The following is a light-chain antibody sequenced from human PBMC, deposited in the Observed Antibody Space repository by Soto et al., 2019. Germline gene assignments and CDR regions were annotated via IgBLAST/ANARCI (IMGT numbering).Light chain of an antibody. Sequence: DIQMTQSPSSLSASVGDRVTITCRASQSISSSLNWYQQKPGKAPDLLIYAASNLQSGVSSRFSGSGSGTDFTLTISSLQPEDFATYYCQQSYSSPHMYTFGQGTKLEIK. J-gene: IGKJ2*01. V-gene: IGKV1-39*01. CDR1: QSISSS. CDR2: AAS. CDR3: QQSYSSPHMYT.